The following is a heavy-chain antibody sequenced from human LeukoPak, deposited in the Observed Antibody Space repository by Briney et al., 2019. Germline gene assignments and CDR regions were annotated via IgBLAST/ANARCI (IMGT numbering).Heavy chain of an antibody. D-gene: IGHD2-15*01. CDR3: ARRWWERPMDV. V-gene: IGHV4-34*01. CDR1: GGSFSGYY. Sequence: PSETLSLTCAVYGGSFSGYYWSWIRQPPGKGLEWIGEINHSGSTNYNPSLKSRVTISVDTSKNQFSLKLSSVTAADTAVYYCARRWWERPMDVWGQGTTVTVSS. J-gene: IGHJ6*02. CDR2: INHSGST.